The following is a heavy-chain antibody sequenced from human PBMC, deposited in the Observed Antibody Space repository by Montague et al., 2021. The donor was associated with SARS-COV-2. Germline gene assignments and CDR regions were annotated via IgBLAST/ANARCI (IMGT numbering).Heavy chain of an antibody. CDR1: GGSFSGYY. Sequence: SETLSLTCAVYGGSFSGYYWSWIRQPPGKGLEWIGEINHSGSTNYNPSIKSRVTISVDTSKNQFSLKLSSVTAADTAVYYCARTGRYMITFGGVIARPRYFDYWGQGTLVTVSS. CDR3: ARTGRYMITFGGVIARPRYFDY. V-gene: IGHV4-34*01. D-gene: IGHD3-16*02. CDR2: INHSGST. J-gene: IGHJ4*02.